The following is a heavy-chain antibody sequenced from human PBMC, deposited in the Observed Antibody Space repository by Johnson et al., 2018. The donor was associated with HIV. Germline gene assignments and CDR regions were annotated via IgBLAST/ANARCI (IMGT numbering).Heavy chain of an antibody. CDR2: INWNGGST. Sequence: VQLVESGGGVVQPGGSLRLSCAASGFTVSSNYMTWVRQAPGKGLEWVSGINWNGGSTGHADSVKGRFTISRDNAKNSLYMQMKSLSAEDTALYYCARDPFHYYDSSGYAGGAFDIWGQGTMVTVSS. J-gene: IGHJ3*02. V-gene: IGHV3-20*04. CDR1: GFTVSSNY. D-gene: IGHD3-22*01. CDR3: ARDPFHYYDSSGYAGGAFDI.